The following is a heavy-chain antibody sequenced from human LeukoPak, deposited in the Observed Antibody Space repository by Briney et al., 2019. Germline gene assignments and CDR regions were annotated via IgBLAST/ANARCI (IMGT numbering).Heavy chain of an antibody. J-gene: IGHJ4*02. Sequence: ASVKVSCKTYGYTFSSYGISWVRQAPGQGLEWMGWISGYNGNTNYARKFQGRVTMTRDTSTSTVYMELSSLRSEDTAVYYCARDHYHKIHSVMVTAPDYWGQGTLVIVSS. CDR2: ISGYNGNT. CDR1: GYTFSSYG. V-gene: IGHV1-18*01. CDR3: ARDHYHKIHSVMVTAPDY. D-gene: IGHD2-21*02.